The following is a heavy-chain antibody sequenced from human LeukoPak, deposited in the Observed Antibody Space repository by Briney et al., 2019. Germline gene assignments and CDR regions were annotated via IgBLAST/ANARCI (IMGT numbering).Heavy chain of an antibody. J-gene: IGHJ4*02. CDR2: IYYSGST. CDR3: ARLEAVAGSYYFDY. V-gene: IGHV4-59*08. Sequence: SETLSLTCTVAGGSISSYYWSWIRQPPGKGMGWNGYIYYSGSTNYNPSLKSRVTISVDTSKNQFSLKLSSVTAADTAVYYCARLEAVAGSYYFDYWGQGTLVTVSS. D-gene: IGHD6-19*01. CDR1: GGSISSYY.